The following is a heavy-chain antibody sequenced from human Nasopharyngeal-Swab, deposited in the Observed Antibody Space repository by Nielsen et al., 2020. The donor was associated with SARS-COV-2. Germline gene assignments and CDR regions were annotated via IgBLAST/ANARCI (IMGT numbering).Heavy chain of an antibody. J-gene: IGHJ2*01. CDR3: ARGGAVPTAWYFDL. V-gene: IGHV4-39*07. D-gene: IGHD4/OR15-4a*01. CDR1: GGSISSSSYY. Sequence: SETLSLTCTVSGGSISSSSYYWGWIRQPPGKGLEWIGSIYYSGSTYYNPSLKSRVTISVDTSMNQFSLKLSSVTAADTAVYYCARGGAVPTAWYFDLWGRGTLVTVSS. CDR2: IYYSGST.